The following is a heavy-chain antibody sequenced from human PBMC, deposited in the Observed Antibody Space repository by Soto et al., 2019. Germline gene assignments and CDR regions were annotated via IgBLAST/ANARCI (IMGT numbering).Heavy chain of an antibody. CDR3: ARWGYCSSTSCYTRPHYYYYYGMDV. D-gene: IGHD2-2*02. CDR2: IYYSGST. CDR1: GGSISSYY. Sequence: SETLSLTCSVSGGSISSYYWSWIRQPPGKGLEWIGYIYYSGSTNYNPSLKSRVTISVDTSKNQFSLKLSSVTAADTAVYYCARWGYCSSTSCYTRPHYYYYYGMDVWGQGTTVTVSS. J-gene: IGHJ6*02. V-gene: IGHV4-59*01.